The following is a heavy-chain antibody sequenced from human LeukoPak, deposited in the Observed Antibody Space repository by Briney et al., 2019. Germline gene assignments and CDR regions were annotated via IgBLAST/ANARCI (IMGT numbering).Heavy chain of an antibody. D-gene: IGHD3-10*01. CDR1: GGSISSTSYY. CDR3: AGFTFFRGVITFDY. CDR2: IYYSGSI. V-gene: IGHV4-39*01. Sequence: PSETLSLTCTVSGGSISSTSYYWGWIRQPPGKGLEWIGSIYYSGSIYYNPSLKSRVTISVDTSKNQFSLKLSSVTAADTAVYSCAGFTFFRGVITFDYWGQGTLVTVSS. J-gene: IGHJ4*02.